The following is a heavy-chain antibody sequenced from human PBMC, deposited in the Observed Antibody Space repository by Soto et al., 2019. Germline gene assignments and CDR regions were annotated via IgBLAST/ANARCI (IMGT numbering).Heavy chain of an antibody. D-gene: IGHD6-13*01. CDR3: ARDGIAAAVHSCFDP. CDR1: GFTFSSYA. Sequence: GGSLRLSCAASGFTFSSYAMHWVRQAPGKGLEWVAVISYDGSNKYYADSVKSRFTISRDNSKNTLYLQKNSLRAEDTAVYYCARDGIAAAVHSCFDPWGQGTLVTVSS. J-gene: IGHJ5*02. CDR2: ISYDGSNK. V-gene: IGHV3-30-3*01.